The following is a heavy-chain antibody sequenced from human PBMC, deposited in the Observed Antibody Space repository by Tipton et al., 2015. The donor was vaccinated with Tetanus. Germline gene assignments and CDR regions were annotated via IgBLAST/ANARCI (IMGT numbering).Heavy chain of an antibody. CDR3: ARAAGFLGLTHDF. CDR2: IYQTGTT. D-gene: IGHD2/OR15-2a*01. CDR1: GASFSSGDYY. Sequence: TLSLTCTVSGASFSSGDYYWSWIRKPPGKDLEWIGYIYQTGTTYYNPSLKGRVTISMDRPNTQFSLRLDSLTAADTAVYYCARAAGFLGLTHDFWGRGTLVSVSS. V-gene: IGHV4-30-4*01. J-gene: IGHJ4*02.